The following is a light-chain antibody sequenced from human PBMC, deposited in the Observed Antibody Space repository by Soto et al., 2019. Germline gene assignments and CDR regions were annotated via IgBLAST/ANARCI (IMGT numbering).Light chain of an antibody. V-gene: IGLV2-8*01. Sequence: QSALTQPASVSGSPGQSVTISCTGTSSDVGGYNSVSWYQQHPGKAPKLMIYEVNKRPSGVPDRFSGSKSANTASLTVSGLQAEDEADFYCSSYAGNYVVFGGGTKLTVL. CDR3: SSYAGNYVV. CDR1: SSDVGGYNS. CDR2: EVN. J-gene: IGLJ2*01.